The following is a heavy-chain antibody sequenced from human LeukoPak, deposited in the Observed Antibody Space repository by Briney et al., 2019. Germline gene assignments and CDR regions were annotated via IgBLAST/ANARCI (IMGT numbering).Heavy chain of an antibody. CDR1: GFTFSSYA. V-gene: IGHV3-23*01. CDR2: ISGSGGST. J-gene: IGHJ4*02. CDR3: AKTPKIRGVSNFDY. D-gene: IGHD3-10*01. Sequence: AGGSLRLSCAASGFTFSSYAMSWVRQAPGKGLEWVSGISGSGGSTYYADSVKGRFTISRDNSKNTVYLQMNSLRTEDTAVYYCAKTPKIRGVSNFDYWGQGTLATVSS.